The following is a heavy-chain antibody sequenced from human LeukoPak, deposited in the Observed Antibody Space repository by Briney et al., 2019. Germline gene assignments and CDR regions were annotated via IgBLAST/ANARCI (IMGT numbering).Heavy chain of an antibody. D-gene: IGHD3-10*01. J-gene: IGHJ4*02. V-gene: IGHV3-21*01. CDR1: GFTFSSYS. CDR3: ATQSYYGSGSETVY. Sequence: GGSLRLSCAASGFTFSSYSMNWVRQAPGKGLEWVSSISSSSSYIYYAGSVKGRFTISRDNAKNSLYLQMNSLRAEDTAVYYCATQSYYGSGSETVYWGQGTLVTVSS. CDR2: ISSSSSYI.